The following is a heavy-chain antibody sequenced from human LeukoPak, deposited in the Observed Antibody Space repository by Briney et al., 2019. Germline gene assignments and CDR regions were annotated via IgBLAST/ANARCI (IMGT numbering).Heavy chain of an antibody. CDR3: ERDEAVVSFYFDY. Sequence: PSETLSLTCAVSGGSISSSNWWSWVRQPPGKGLEWIGEIYHSGSTNYNPSLKSRVTISVDKSKNQFSLKLSSVTAADTAIYYCERDEAVVSFYFDYWGQGTLVTVSS. CDR1: GGSISSSNW. V-gene: IGHV4-4*02. CDR2: IYHSGST. D-gene: IGHD6-19*01. J-gene: IGHJ4*02.